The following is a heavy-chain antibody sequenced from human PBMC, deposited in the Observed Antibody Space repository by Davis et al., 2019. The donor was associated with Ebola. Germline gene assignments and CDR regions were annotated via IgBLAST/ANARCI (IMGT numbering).Heavy chain of an antibody. CDR3: ARDPYNSDGYGAFDI. D-gene: IGHD3-22*01. CDR1: GFSFSSTW. Sequence: GESLKISCAASGFSFSSTWMHWVRQAPGKGLVWVSRIHSDGTSTIYTDSVKGRFTISRDNAKNTLYLQMNSLRAEDTAMYYCARDPYNSDGYGAFDIWGQGTMVTVSS. V-gene: IGHV3-74*01. CDR2: IHSDGTST. J-gene: IGHJ3*02.